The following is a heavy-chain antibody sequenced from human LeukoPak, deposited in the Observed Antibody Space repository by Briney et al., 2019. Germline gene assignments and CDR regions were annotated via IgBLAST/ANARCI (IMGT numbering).Heavy chain of an antibody. V-gene: IGHV1-2*02. CDR1: GYTFTSYY. Sequence: GASVKVSCKASGYTFTSYYMHWVRQAPGQGLEWMGWINPNSGGTNYAQKFQGRVTMTRDTSISTAYMELSRLRSDDTAVYYCARDSGDIAAAAYYFDYWGQGTLVTVSS. CDR2: INPNSGGT. D-gene: IGHD6-13*01. J-gene: IGHJ4*02. CDR3: ARDSGDIAAAAYYFDY.